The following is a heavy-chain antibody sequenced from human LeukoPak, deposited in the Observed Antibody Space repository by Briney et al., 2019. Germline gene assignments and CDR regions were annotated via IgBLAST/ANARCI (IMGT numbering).Heavy chain of an antibody. CDR2: IRYDGSNK. J-gene: IGHJ4*02. CDR1: RFTFSSYG. Sequence: GGSLRLSCAASRFTFSSYGMHWVRQAPGKGLEWVAFIRYDGSNKYYADSVKGRFTISRDNSKNTLYLQMNSLRAEDTAVYYCAKDRRVYSSSWTGGQDYWGQGTLVTVSS. CDR3: AKDRRVYSSSWTGGQDY. V-gene: IGHV3-30*02. D-gene: IGHD6-13*01.